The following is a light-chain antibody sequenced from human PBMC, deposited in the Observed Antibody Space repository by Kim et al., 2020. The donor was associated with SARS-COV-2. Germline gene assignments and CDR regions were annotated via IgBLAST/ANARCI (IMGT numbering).Light chain of an antibody. CDR1: SSNIGTNY. J-gene: IGLJ3*02. CDR3: ATWDDSLSAWV. CDR2: KTN. Sequence: GQKVTISCSGSSSNIGTNYVFWYQQFPGSAPKLRIYKTNQRPSGVPDRFSGSKSGTSASLAISGLRSEDEADYYCATWDDSLSAWVFGGGTQLTVL. V-gene: IGLV1-47*01.